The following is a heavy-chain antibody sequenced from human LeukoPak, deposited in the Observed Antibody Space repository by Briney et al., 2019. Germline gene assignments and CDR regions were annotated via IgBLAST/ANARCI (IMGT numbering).Heavy chain of an antibody. Sequence: GASVKVSCKASGYTFTSYYMHWVRQAPGQGLEWMGIINPSGGSTTYAQKFQGRVTMTRDMSTSTVYMELSSLRSEDTAVYYCARGLIAAADAYYMDVWGKGTTVTISS. V-gene: IGHV1-46*01. CDR2: INPSGGST. CDR3: ARGLIAAADAYYMDV. J-gene: IGHJ6*03. D-gene: IGHD6-13*01. CDR1: GYTFTSYY.